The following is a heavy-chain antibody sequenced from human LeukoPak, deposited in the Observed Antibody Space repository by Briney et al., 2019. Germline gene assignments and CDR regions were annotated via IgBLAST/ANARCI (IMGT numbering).Heavy chain of an antibody. J-gene: IGHJ3*02. Sequence: GGSLRLSCAASGFTFSSYAMHWVRQAPGKGLEYVSGISSNGGSTYYANSVKGRFTISRDNSKNTLYPQMGSLRAEDMAVYYCARGQVGAINDAFDIWGQGTMVTVSS. CDR2: ISSNGGST. V-gene: IGHV3-64*01. D-gene: IGHD1-26*01. CDR1: GFTFSSYA. CDR3: ARGQVGAINDAFDI.